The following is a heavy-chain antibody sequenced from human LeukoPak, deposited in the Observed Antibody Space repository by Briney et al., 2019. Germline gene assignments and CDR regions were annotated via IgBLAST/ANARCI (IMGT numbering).Heavy chain of an antibody. J-gene: IGHJ4*02. Sequence: SQTLSLTCAISGDSVSSSTDAWNWIRQSPSRDLEWLGRTYYRSKWYNDYAVSVESRITINPDTSKNQFSLQLNSVTPEDTAVYYCARGANRVFDYWGQGTLVTVSS. CDR1: GDSVSSSTDA. V-gene: IGHV6-1*01. CDR2: TYYRSKWYN. D-gene: IGHD1-14*01. CDR3: ARGANRVFDY.